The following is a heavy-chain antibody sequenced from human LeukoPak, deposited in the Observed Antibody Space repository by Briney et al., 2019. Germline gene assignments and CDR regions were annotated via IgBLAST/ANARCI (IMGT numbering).Heavy chain of an antibody. Sequence: PSETLSLTCAVSGGSISSGGYSWSWIRQPPGKGLEWIGNIYHSGSTYYNPSLKSRVTISVDRSKNQFSLKLSSVTAADTAVYYCARGYCSGGSCYPDYWGQGTLVTVSS. CDR3: ARGYCSGGSCYPDY. D-gene: IGHD2-15*01. J-gene: IGHJ4*02. V-gene: IGHV4-30-2*01. CDR2: IYHSGST. CDR1: GGSISSGGYS.